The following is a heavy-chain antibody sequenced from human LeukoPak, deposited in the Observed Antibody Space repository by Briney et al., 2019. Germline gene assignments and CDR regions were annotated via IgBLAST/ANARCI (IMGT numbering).Heavy chain of an antibody. V-gene: IGHV1-3*01. CDR3: ARGGYYYDNSGYPDY. CDR1: GYTFTSYA. Sequence: ASVKVSCKASGYTFTSYAMNWVRQAPGQRLEWMGWINGGNGNTKYSQRFQGRVTITRDTSASTAYMELSSLRAEDTAVYYCARGGYYYDNSGYPDYWGQGTLVTVSS. D-gene: IGHD3-22*01. J-gene: IGHJ4*02. CDR2: INGGNGNT.